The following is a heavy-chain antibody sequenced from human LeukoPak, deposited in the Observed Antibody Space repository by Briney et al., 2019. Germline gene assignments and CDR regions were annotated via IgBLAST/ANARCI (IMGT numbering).Heavy chain of an antibody. CDR3: ARGVLRFLEWLDYFYYMDV. D-gene: IGHD3-3*01. CDR2: ISGSGGST. J-gene: IGHJ6*03. Sequence: GGSLRLSCAASGFAFSSYAMSWVRQAPGKGLEWVSAISGSGGSTYYADSVKGRFTITRDNSKNTLYLQMNSLRAEDTAVYYCARGVLRFLEWLDYFYYMDVWGKGTTVTVSS. V-gene: IGHV3-23*01. CDR1: GFAFSSYA.